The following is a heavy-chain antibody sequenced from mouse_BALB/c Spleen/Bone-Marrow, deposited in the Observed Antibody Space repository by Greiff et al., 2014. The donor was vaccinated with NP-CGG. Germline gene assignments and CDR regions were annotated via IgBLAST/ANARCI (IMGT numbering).Heavy chain of an antibody. V-gene: IGHV5-6*01. CDR3: ARHQRYYAMDY. CDR1: GFTFSSYG. CDR2: ISSVGSNT. Sequence: EVKLVESGGDLVKPGGSLKLSCAASGFTFSSYGMSWGRQTPDKRLEWVATISSVGSNTYYPDSVKGRFTISRDNAKNTLYLQMSSLKSEDTAMYYCARHQRYYAMDYWGQGTSVTVSS. J-gene: IGHJ4*01.